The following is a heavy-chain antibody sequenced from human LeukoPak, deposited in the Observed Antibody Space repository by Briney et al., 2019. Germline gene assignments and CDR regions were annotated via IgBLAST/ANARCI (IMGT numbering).Heavy chain of an antibody. V-gene: IGHV1-18*01. J-gene: IGHJ6*03. CDR1: GYIFTSYG. Sequence: GASVKVSCKASGYIFTSYGISWVRQAPGQGLEWMGWISAYNGNTNYAQKFQGRVTMTTDTSTSTAYMELRSLRSDDTAMYYCASFKGSAGGDYYHYRTSGAKGPRSPSP. D-gene: IGHD6-13*01. CDR2: ISAYNGNT. CDR3: ASFKGSAGGDYYHYRTS.